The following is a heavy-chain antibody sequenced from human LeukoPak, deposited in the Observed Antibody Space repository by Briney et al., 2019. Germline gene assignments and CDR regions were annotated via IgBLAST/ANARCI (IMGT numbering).Heavy chain of an antibody. CDR1: GGSISSYY. CDR2: IYYSGST. J-gene: IGHJ4*02. Sequence: SETLSLTCTASGGSISSYYWSWIRQPPGKGLEWIGYIYYSGSTNYNPSLKSRVTISVDTSKNQFSLKLSSVTAADTAVYYCARDLVGAFDYWGQGTLVTVSS. CDR3: ARDLVGAFDY. V-gene: IGHV4-59*01. D-gene: IGHD1-26*01.